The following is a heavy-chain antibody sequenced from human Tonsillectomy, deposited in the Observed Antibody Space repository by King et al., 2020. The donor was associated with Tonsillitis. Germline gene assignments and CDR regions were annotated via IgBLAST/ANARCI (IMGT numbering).Heavy chain of an antibody. CDR1: GGSFSGHY. CDR2: INHSRSI. J-gene: IGHJ6*03. Sequence: VQLQQWGAGLLRPSETLSLTCAVSGGSFSGHYCAWIRQPPGKGLEWIGEINHSRSINYNPFLKSRVTISVDTSKNQFSLNLTSVTAADTAVYYCARGGDGYNSRDYYYYMDVWGRGTTVTVSS. V-gene: IGHV4-34*01. CDR3: ARGGDGYNSRDYYYYMDV. D-gene: IGHD5-24*01.